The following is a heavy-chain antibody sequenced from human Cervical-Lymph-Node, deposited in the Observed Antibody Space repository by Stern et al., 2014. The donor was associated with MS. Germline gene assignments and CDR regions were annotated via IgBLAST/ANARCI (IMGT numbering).Heavy chain of an antibody. D-gene: IGHD4-17*01. CDR1: GYTFMTYA. V-gene: IGHV1-3*01. CDR2: INAGNGNT. Sequence: VQLEESGAEVKKPGASVKVSCKASGYTFMTYAMHWVRQAPGQRLEWMGWINAGNGNTKYSQKFQGRVTITADESTSTAYMELSSLRSEDTAVYYCARGFYGNYGMDVWGQGTTVTVSS. CDR3: ARGFYGNYGMDV. J-gene: IGHJ6*02.